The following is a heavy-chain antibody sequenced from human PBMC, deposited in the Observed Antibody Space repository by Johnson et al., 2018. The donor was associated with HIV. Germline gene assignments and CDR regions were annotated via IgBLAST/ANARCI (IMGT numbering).Heavy chain of an antibody. CDR1: GFTFDDYA. Sequence: VQLVESGGGLVQPGRSLRLSCAASGFTFDDYAMHWVRQAPGKGLEWVSYISSSGSTIYYADSVKGRFTISRDNSKNTLYLQMNSLRAEDTAVYYCASGDYVAAFDIWGQGTMVTVSS. D-gene: IGHD4-17*01. CDR2: ISSSGSTI. CDR3: ASGDYVAAFDI. J-gene: IGHJ3*02. V-gene: IGHV3-48*01.